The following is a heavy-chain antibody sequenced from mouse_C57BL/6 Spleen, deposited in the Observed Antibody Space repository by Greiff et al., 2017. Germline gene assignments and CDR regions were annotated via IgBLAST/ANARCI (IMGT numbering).Heavy chain of an antibody. CDR2: FYPGSGSI. J-gene: IGHJ2*01. CDR1: GYTFTEYT. D-gene: IGHD5-5*01. V-gene: IGHV1-62-2*01. Sequence: QVHVKQSGAELVKPGASVKLSCKASGYTFTEYTIHWVKQRSGQGLEWIGWFYPGSGSIKYNEKFKDKATLTADKSSSTVYMELSRLTSEDSAVYFCARHEGPSYLFDYWGQGTTLTVSS. CDR3: ARHEGPSYLFDY.